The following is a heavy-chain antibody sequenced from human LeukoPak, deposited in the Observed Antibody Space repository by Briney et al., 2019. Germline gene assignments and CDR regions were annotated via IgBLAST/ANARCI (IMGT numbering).Heavy chain of an antibody. CDR3: ARFGRLSGYYDAFDI. D-gene: IGHD3-3*01. V-gene: IGHV4-59*01. J-gene: IGHJ3*02. CDR2: VSYTGSI. Sequence: SETLSLTCAVYGGSFSGYFWSWIRQSPVKGLEWIGYVSYTGSITYNPSLKSRVTISLETSKKQFSLMLTSVTAADTAVYFCARFGRLSGYYDAFDIWGPGTVVTVSS. CDR1: GGSFSGYF.